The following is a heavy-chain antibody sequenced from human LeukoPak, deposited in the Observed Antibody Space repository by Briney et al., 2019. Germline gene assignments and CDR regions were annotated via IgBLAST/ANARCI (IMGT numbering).Heavy chain of an antibody. J-gene: IGHJ5*02. CDR3: ARGPTTVTTRPFKWFDP. CDR2: ISSSSSYI. D-gene: IGHD4-17*01. Sequence: GGSLRLSCAASGFTFSSYSMNWVRQAPGKGLEWVSSISSSSSYIYYADSVKGRFTISRDNAKNSLYLQMNSLRAEDTAVYYCARGPTTVTTRPFKWFDPWGQGTLVTVSS. V-gene: IGHV3-21*01. CDR1: GFTFSSYS.